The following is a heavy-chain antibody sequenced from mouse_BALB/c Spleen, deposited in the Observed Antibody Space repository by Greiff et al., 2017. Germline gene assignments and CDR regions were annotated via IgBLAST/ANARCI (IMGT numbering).Heavy chain of an antibody. D-gene: IGHD1-2*01. Sequence: QVQLQQSGPELVKPGASVKISCKASGYAFSSSWMNWVKQRPGQGLEWIGRIYPGDGDTNYNGKFKGKATLTADKSSSTTYMQLSSLTSVDSAVYFCARSVDYGAWFAYWGQGTLVTVSA. V-gene: IGHV1-82*01. CDR3: ARSVDYGAWFAY. CDR2: IYPGDGDT. CDR1: GYAFSSSW. J-gene: IGHJ3*01.